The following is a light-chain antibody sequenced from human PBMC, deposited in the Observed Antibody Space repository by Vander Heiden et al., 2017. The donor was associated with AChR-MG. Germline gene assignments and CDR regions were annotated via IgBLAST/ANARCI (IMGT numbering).Light chain of an antibody. CDR1: SSDVGGYNY. Sequence: QSALSQPAPVSGSPGQSITISCTGTSSDVGGYNYVSCYQLHPDKAPKLMIYNVSNRPSGVSNRFSGSKSGNTASLTISGLQAEDEADYYCSSYTSSTSLVFGGGTKLTVL. V-gene: IGLV2-14*03. J-gene: IGLJ3*02. CDR2: NVS. CDR3: SSYTSSTSLV.